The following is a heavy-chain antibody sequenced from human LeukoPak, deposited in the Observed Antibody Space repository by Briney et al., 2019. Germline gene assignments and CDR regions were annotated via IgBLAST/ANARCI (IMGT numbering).Heavy chain of an antibody. Sequence: SETLSLTCTVSDGSISDSYWSWIRQSPGKGLEWVGYIFYTGFTHYNPSLESRVTISVDTSKNQFSLRLNSATAADTAVYYCARDAYGGNSWGWFDPWGQGTLVTVSS. CDR3: ARDAYGGNSWGWFDP. CDR2: IFYTGFT. D-gene: IGHD4-23*01. J-gene: IGHJ5*02. V-gene: IGHV4-59*01. CDR1: DGSISDSY.